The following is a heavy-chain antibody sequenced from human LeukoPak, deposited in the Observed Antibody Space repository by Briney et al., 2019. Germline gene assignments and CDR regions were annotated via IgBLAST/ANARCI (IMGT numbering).Heavy chain of an antibody. CDR1: GFTLSSYA. CDR2: ISGSADNT. CDR3: AKQGFGC. V-gene: IGHV3-23*01. Sequence: GGSLRLSCTASGFTLSSYAMSWVRQAPGEGLEWVSTISGSADNTNYAEAVKGRFTISRDNSKNTMYLQMKSLRAEDTAVYYCAKQGFGCWGQGTLVTFSS. J-gene: IGHJ4*02.